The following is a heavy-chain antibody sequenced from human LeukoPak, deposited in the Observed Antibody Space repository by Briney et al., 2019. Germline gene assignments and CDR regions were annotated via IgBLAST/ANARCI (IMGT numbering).Heavy chain of an antibody. Sequence: GRSLRLSCAASGFTLSSYAMHWVRQAPGKGLEWVAVISYDGSNKYYADSGKGRFTISRDNSKNTLYLQMNSLRAEDTAVYYCARVGFDDAFDIWGQGTMVTVSS. CDR1: GFTLSSYA. CDR3: ARVGFDDAFDI. J-gene: IGHJ3*02. V-gene: IGHV3-30-3*01. CDR2: ISYDGSNK.